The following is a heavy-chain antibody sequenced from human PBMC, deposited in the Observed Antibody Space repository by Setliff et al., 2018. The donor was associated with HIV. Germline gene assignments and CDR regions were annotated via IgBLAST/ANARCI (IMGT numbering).Heavy chain of an antibody. J-gene: IGHJ3*02. CDR2: INAGYGNT. V-gene: IGHV1-3*01. D-gene: IGHD3-10*01. Sequence: ASVKVSCKASGYTFTSYAIHWVRQAPGQSLEWMGWINAGYGNTKYSQKFQGRVTNTRDASASTAYMELSSLRSEDTAVYYCALGLLQSDAFDIWGQGTMVTVSS. CDR3: ALGLLQSDAFDI. CDR1: GYTFTSYA.